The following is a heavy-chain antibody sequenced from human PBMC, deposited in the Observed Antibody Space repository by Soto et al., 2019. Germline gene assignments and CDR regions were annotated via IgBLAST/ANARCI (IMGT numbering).Heavy chain of an antibody. J-gene: IGHJ5*02. Sequence: EVQLVESGGGLVQPGGSLRLSCAASGFAFSSFEMTWVRQAPGKGLEWVSYISSIGSTIYYADSVKGRFTISRDNAKNALYQQMNSLRAEDTAVYYCASQPAVWPFNWFDPWGQGTLVTVSS. CDR3: ASQPAVWPFNWFDP. CDR2: ISSIGSTI. D-gene: IGHD2-2*01. V-gene: IGHV3-48*03. CDR1: GFAFSSFE.